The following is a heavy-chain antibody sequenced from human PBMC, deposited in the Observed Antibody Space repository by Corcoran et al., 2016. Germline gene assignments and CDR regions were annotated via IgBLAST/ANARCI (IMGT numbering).Heavy chain of an antibody. CDR1: GGSISSGGYY. Sequence: QVQLQESGPGLVKPSQTLSLTCTVSGGSISSGGYYWSWIRQHPGKGLEWIGYIYYSGSTYYNPSLKSRVTITVDTSKNQFSLKLCSVTAADAAVYYCARGIGVYYYGMDVCGQGTTVTVSS. CDR3: ARGIGVYYYGMDV. V-gene: IGHV4-31*03. D-gene: IGHD2-15*01. CDR2: IYYSGST. J-gene: IGHJ6*02.